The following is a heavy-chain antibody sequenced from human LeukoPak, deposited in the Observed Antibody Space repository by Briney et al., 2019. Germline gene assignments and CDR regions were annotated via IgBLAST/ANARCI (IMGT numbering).Heavy chain of an antibody. Sequence: PGGSLRLSCAASGFTFSNYWMHWDRQGPGMGLVWVSRINSDGRIASYADSVKGRFTISRDNAKNTLYLQMNSLRAEDTAVYYCARDLRTPSDTNIAIDYWGQGTLVTVSS. CDR3: ARDLRTPSDTNIAIDY. CDR1: GFTFSNYW. V-gene: IGHV3-74*01. J-gene: IGHJ4*02. D-gene: IGHD4-23*01. CDR2: INSDGRIA.